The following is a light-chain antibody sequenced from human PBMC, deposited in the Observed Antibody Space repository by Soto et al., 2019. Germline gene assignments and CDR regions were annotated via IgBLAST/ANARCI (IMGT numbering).Light chain of an antibody. Sequence: SALTQPPSVSGSPGQSVTISCTGTSSDVGSYNRVSWYQQPPGKAPKLMIYEVSNRPSGVPDRFSGSKSGNTASLTISGLQAEDEADYYCSLYTSSSTWVFGGGTKLTVL. J-gene: IGLJ2*01. V-gene: IGLV2-18*01. CDR2: EVS. CDR3: SLYTSSSTWV. CDR1: SSDVGSYNR.